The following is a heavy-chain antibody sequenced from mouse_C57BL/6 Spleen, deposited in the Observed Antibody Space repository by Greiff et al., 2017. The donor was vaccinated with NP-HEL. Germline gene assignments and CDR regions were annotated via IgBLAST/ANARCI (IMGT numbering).Heavy chain of an antibody. J-gene: IGHJ3*01. CDR2: IDPSDSET. V-gene: IGHV1-52*01. Sequence: QVQLQQSGAELVRPGSSVKLSCKASGYTFTSYWMHWVKQRPIQGLEWIGNIDPSDSETHYNQKFTDKATLTVDKSSSTAYMQLSILTSEDSAVYYCARGPTIVTTSALFAYWGQGTLVTVSA. CDR1: GYTFTSYW. D-gene: IGHD2-5*01. CDR3: ARGPTIVTTSALFAY.